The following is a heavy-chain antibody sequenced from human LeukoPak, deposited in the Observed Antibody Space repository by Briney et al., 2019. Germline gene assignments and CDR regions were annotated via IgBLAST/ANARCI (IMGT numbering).Heavy chain of an antibody. CDR1: GSTFSSNE. V-gene: IGHV3-48*03. CDR3: ARVAGWYWFDP. J-gene: IGHJ5*02. Sequence: PGGSLRLSCAASGSTFSSNEMNWVRQAPGKLLGWVAYISSSGSTIYYTDSVKGRFSISRDNAKNSLYLQMNSLRAEDTAVYYCARVAGWYWFDPWGQGTLVTVSS. CDR2: ISSSGSTI. D-gene: IGHD6-19*01.